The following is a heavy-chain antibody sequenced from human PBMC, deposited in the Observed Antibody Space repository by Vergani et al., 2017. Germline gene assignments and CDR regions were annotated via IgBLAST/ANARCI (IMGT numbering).Heavy chain of an antibody. Sequence: QVQLQQWGAGLLKPSETLSLTCAVYGGSFSGYYWSWIRQPPGKGLEWIGEINHSGSTNYNPSLKSRVTISVDTSKNQFSLELSSVTAADTAVYYCALLVVVPAAGFGFDYWGQGTLVTVSS. CDR3: ALLVVVPAAGFGFDY. CDR1: GGSFSGYY. J-gene: IGHJ4*02. V-gene: IGHV4-34*01. D-gene: IGHD2-2*01. CDR2: INHSGST.